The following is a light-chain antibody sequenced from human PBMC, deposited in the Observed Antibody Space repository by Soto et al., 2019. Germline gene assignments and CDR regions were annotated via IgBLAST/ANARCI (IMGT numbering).Light chain of an antibody. CDR3: SSFTNNNTPHVV. V-gene: IGLV2-14*01. Sequence: QSALTQPASVSGSPGQAITISCTGTDSDVGGYNYVSWYQQHPGKAPKLMIYGVYNRPSGVSNRFSGSKSGNTASLTISGLQAEDEADYYCSSFTNNNTPHVVFGGGTKVTV. J-gene: IGLJ2*01. CDR2: GVY. CDR1: DSDVGGYNY.